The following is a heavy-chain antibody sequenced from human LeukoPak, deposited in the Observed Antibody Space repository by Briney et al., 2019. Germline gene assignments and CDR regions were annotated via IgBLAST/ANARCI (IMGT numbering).Heavy chain of an antibody. V-gene: IGHV1-2*02. D-gene: IGHD3-22*01. CDR3: ARDERYDSSGYPFDY. J-gene: IGHJ4*02. CDR1: GYTFTGYF. CDR2: INPNTGGT. Sequence: ASLTVSCKASGYTFTGYFMHWVRQAPGQGLEWMGWINPNTGGTNFAQTFQGRVTMTRDTSISTAYMELSRLRSDDTAVYYCARDERYDSSGYPFDYWGQGTLVTVSS.